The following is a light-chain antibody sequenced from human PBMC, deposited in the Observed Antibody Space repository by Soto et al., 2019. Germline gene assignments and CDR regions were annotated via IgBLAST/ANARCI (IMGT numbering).Light chain of an antibody. Sequence: IVLTQSPGNLSLSPGERATLSCRASQSVSSSYLAWYQQKPGQAPRLLIYGASTRATGIPARFSGSGSGTEFTLTISSLQSEDFAVYYCQQYNNWPPITFGQGTRLEIK. V-gene: IGKV3-15*01. CDR1: QSVSSSY. J-gene: IGKJ5*01. CDR2: GAS. CDR3: QQYNNWPPIT.